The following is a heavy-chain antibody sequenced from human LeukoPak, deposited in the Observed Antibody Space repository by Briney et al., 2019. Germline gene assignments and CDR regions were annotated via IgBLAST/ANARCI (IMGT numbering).Heavy chain of an antibody. Sequence: SETLSLTCTVSGGSISSTTYYWAWIRQPPGKGLEWIGSIYKTGSTNYSPSLKSRVFISVDTSKNQFSLKLSSVTAADTAVYYCARVRRIAAAGTLLDYWGQGTLVTVSS. CDR2: IYKTGST. CDR1: GGSISSTTYY. V-gene: IGHV4-39*07. J-gene: IGHJ4*02. CDR3: ARVRRIAAAGTLLDY. D-gene: IGHD6-13*01.